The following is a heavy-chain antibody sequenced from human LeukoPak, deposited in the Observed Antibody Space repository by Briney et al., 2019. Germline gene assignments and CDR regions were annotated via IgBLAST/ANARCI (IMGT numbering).Heavy chain of an antibody. CDR3: ASANMDTEDVFDI. J-gene: IGHJ3*02. CDR2: IDPSAGST. CDR1: GYTFTNYY. V-gene: IGHV1-46*01. Sequence: GASVKVSCKASGYTFTNYYMHWVRQAPGQGLEWMGVIDPSAGSTTYAQKFQGRVTMTRDTATSTVYMELSSLRSEDTAVYYCASANMDTEDVFDIWGQGTMVTVSS. D-gene: IGHD5-18*01.